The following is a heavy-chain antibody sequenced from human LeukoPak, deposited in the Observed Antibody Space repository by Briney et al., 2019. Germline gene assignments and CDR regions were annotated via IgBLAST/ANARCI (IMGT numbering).Heavy chain of an antibody. CDR2: ISGSGGST. CDR1: GFTFSSYE. Sequence: GGSLRLSCASSGFTFSSYEMNWVRQAPGKGLEWVSAISGSGGSTYYAESVKGRFTISRDNWKNTLFLQMNSLRAEDTAVYYCAKGITYYDVFTVYPHWGQGTLVIVSS. D-gene: IGHD3-9*01. V-gene: IGHV3-23*01. J-gene: IGHJ4*02. CDR3: AKGITYYDVFTVYPH.